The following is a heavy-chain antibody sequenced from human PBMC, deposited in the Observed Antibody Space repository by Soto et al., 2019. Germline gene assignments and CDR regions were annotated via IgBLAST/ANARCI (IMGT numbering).Heavy chain of an antibody. CDR1: GFTFDDYA. D-gene: IGHD3-22*01. J-gene: IGHJ4*02. V-gene: IGHV3-9*01. CDR3: AKDERGYYYDSSGYFDY. Sequence: ESGGGLVQPGRSLRLSCAASGFTFDDYAMHWVRQAPGKGLEWVSGISWNSGSIGYADSVKGRFTISRDNAKNSLYLQMNSLRAEDTALYYCAKDERGYYYDSSGYFDYWGQGTLVTVSS. CDR2: ISWNSGSI.